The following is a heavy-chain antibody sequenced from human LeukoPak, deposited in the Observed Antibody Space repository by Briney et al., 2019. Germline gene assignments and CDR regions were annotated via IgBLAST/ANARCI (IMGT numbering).Heavy chain of an antibody. CDR3: ARRRVVVTRNYFDY. V-gene: IGHV4-34*01. J-gene: IGHJ4*02. Sequence: PSETLSLTCTVSGGSISSYYWSWIRQPPGKGLEWIGEINHSGSTNYNPSLKSRVTISVDTSKNQFSLKLSSVTAADTAVYYCARRRVVVTRNYFDYWGQGTLVTVSS. CDR1: GGSISSYY. D-gene: IGHD4-23*01. CDR2: INHSGST.